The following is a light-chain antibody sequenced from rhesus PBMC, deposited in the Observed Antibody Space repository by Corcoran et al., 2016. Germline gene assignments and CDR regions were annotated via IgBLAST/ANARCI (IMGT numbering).Light chain of an antibody. V-gene: IGLV2-38*01. J-gene: IGLJ1*01. Sequence: QSALTQPPSVSKSLGQSVTISCTGTSSDIGGYNGVSWYQQHPGTAPRLLIYEVSKRPSGVSDRFSGSKSGNTASLTISGLQAEDEAEDYCGSYRSGSTYIFGAGTRLTVL. CDR2: EVS. CDR1: SSDIGGYNG. CDR3: GSYRSGSTYI.